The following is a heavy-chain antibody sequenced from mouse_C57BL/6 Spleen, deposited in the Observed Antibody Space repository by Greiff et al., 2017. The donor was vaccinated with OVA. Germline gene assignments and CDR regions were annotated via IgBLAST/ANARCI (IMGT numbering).Heavy chain of an antibody. CDR3: AKGPDGYYAMDY. CDR1: GFSFTSYG. V-gene: IGHV2-5*01. J-gene: IGHJ4*01. CDR2: IWRGGST. D-gene: IGHD2-3*01. Sequence: QVHVKQSGPGLVQPSQSLSITCTVSGFSFTSYGVHWVRQSPGKGLEWLGVIWRGGSTDYNAAFMSRLSITKDNSKSQVFFKMNSLQADDTAIYYCAKGPDGYYAMDYWGQGTSVTVSS.